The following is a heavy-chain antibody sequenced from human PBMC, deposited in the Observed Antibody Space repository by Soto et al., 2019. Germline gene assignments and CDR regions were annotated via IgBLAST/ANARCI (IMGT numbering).Heavy chain of an antibody. V-gene: IGHV4-34*01. D-gene: IGHD3-10*01. CDR3: ARFGGHTETYAP. J-gene: IGHJ5*02. Sequence: SETLSLTCAVYGGSFRGYYWSWIRQPPGKGLEWIAEINHSGSANYNPSLKSRVTISVDTSKNQFSLNLNSVTAADAAVYYCARFGGHTETYAPWGQGIMVTVFS. CDR2: INHSGSA. CDR1: GGSFRGYY.